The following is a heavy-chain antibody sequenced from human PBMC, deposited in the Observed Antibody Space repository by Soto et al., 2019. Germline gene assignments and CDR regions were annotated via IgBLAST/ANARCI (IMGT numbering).Heavy chain of an antibody. J-gene: IGHJ4*02. CDR1: GFSLSTSGVG. Sequence: SGPTLVNPTQTLTLTCTFSGFSLSTSGVGVGWIRQPPGKALEWLALIYWDDDKRYSPSLKSRLTITKDTSKNQVVLTMTNMDPVDTATYYCAHIRLLGYSSSSAFAVLVSGSYYFDYWGQGTLVTVSS. CDR2: IYWDDDK. D-gene: IGHD6-6*01. V-gene: IGHV2-5*02. CDR3: AHIRLLGYSSSSAFAVLVSGSYYFDY.